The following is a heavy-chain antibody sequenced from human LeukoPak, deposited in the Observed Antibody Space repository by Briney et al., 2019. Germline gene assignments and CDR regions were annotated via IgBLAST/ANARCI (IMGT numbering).Heavy chain of an antibody. Sequence: SGGSLRLSCAASGFTFSGYSMNWVRQAPGKGLEWVSSISSSSSYIYYADSVKGRFTISRDNAKNSLYLQMNSLRAEDTAVYYCARGVVRYFDYWGQGTLVTVSS. J-gene: IGHJ4*02. V-gene: IGHV3-21*01. CDR1: GFTFSGYS. CDR2: ISSSSSYI. CDR3: ARGVVRYFDY. D-gene: IGHD3-9*01.